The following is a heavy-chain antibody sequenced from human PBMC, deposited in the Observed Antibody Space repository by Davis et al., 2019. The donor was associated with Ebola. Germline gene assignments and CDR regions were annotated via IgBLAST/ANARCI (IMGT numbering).Heavy chain of an antibody. D-gene: IGHD2-15*01. V-gene: IGHV4-4*07. J-gene: IGHJ6*02. CDR2: IYTSGST. CDR3: ARGGYCSGGSCYSNYYYYGMDV. CDR1: GGSISSYY. Sequence: PSETLSLTCTVSGGSISSYYWSWIRQPAGKGLEWIGRIYTSGSTNYNPSLKSRVTMSVDTSKNQFSLKLSSVTAADTAVYYCARGGYCSGGSCYSNYYYYGMDVWGQGTTVTVSS.